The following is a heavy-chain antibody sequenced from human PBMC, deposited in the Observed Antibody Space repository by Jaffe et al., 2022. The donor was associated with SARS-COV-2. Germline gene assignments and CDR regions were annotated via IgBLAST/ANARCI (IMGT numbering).Heavy chain of an antibody. Sequence: EVQLVESGGGLVQPGGSLRLSCAASGFTFSSYEMNWVRQAPGKGLEWVSYISSSGSTIYYADSVKGRFTISRDNAKNSLYLQMNSLRAEDTAVYYCARVPEAVILGTAFDIWGQGTMVTVSS. CDR1: GFTFSSYE. CDR3: ARVPEAVILGTAFDI. V-gene: IGHV3-48*03. J-gene: IGHJ3*02. D-gene: IGHD2-21*01. CDR2: ISSSGSTI.